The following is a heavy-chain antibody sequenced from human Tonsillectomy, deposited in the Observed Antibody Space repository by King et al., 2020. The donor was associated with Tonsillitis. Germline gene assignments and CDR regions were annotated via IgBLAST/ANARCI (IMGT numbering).Heavy chain of an antibody. Sequence: VQLVESGAEVKKPGSSVKVSCKASGGTFSSYAISWVRQAPGQGLEWMGGIIPIFGTANYAQKFQGRVTITAEESTSTAYMELSRLRSEDTAVYYCASPIHYYDSSGYFDYWGQGTLVTVSS. V-gene: IGHV1-69*01. CDR3: ASPIHYYDSSGYFDY. CDR2: IIPIFGTA. J-gene: IGHJ4*02. D-gene: IGHD3-22*01. CDR1: GGTFSSYA.